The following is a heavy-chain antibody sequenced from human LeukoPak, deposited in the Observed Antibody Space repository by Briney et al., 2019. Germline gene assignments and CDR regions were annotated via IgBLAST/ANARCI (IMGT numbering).Heavy chain of an antibody. Sequence: SETLSLTCTVSGGSIRSSYYYWGWIRQPPGKGLEWIGYIYYSGSTNYNPSLKSRVTISVDTSKNQFSLKLSSVTAADTAVYYCARVRVPAAISWFDPWGQGTLVTVSS. CDR2: IYYSGST. J-gene: IGHJ5*02. CDR3: ARVRVPAAISWFDP. CDR1: GGSIRSSYYY. V-gene: IGHV4-61*05. D-gene: IGHD2-2*01.